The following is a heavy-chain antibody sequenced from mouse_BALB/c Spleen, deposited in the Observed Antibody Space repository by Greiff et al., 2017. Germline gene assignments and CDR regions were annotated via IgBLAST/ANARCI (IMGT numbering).Heavy chain of an antibody. CDR1: GFAFSSYD. CDR2: ISSGGGST. D-gene: IGHD1-2*01. J-gene: IGHJ3*01. Sequence: EVKVEESGGGLVKPGGSLKLSCAASGFAFSSYDMSWVRQTPEKRLEWVAYISSGGGSTYYPDTVKGRFTISRDNAKNTLYLQMSSLKSEDTAMYYCARQRTTATSAWFAYWGQGTLVTVSA. V-gene: IGHV5-12-1*01. CDR3: ARQRTTATSAWFAY.